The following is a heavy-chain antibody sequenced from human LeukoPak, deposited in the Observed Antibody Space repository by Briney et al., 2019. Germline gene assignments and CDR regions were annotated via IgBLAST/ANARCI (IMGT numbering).Heavy chain of an antibody. CDR3: ARKNPGLNPFDF. V-gene: IGHV3-23*01. D-gene: IGHD1-14*01. CDR1: GFTFNTYA. CDR2: ISSSGGDT. Sequence: GSLRLSCAASGFTFNTYAMSWVRQAPGKGLEWVSGISSSGGDTPYADSVKGRFTISRDNSKNTLYLQMSSLRAEDTAMYYCARKNPGLNPFDFWGQGTLVTVSS. J-gene: IGHJ4*02.